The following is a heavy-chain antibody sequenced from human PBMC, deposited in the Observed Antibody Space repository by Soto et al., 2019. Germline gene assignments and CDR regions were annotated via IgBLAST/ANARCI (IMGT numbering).Heavy chain of an antibody. CDR3: ARHHQDFWSGYYSGPYYYYMDV. D-gene: IGHD3-3*01. V-gene: IGHV3-7*01. CDR1: GFTFSSYW. Sequence: GGSLRLSCAASGFTFSSYWMSWVRQAPGKGLEWVANIKQDGSEKYYVDSVKGRFTISSDKAKNSLFLQMNSLRAEDTAVYYCARHHQDFWSGYYSGPYYYYMDVWGKGTTVTVSS. CDR2: IKQDGSEK. J-gene: IGHJ6*03.